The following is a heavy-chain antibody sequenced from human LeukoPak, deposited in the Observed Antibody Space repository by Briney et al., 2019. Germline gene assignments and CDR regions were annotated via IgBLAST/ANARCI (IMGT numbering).Heavy chain of an antibody. Sequence: ASVKVSCKASGYTFTSYYMHWVRQAPGQGLEWMGIINPSGGSTSYAQKFQGRVTMTRDTSTSTAYMELRSLRSDDTAVYYCARDQGNVVVTAIDYWGQGTLVTVSS. D-gene: IGHD2-21*02. CDR3: ARDQGNVVVTAIDY. V-gene: IGHV1-46*01. CDR2: INPSGGST. J-gene: IGHJ4*02. CDR1: GYTFTSYY.